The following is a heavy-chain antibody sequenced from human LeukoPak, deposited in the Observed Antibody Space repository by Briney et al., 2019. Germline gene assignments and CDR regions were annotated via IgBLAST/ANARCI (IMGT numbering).Heavy chain of an antibody. CDR3: ASTNYYDSTYNFDY. D-gene: IGHD3-22*01. CDR1: GGSISSYY. CDR2: IYTSGST. J-gene: IGHJ4*02. Sequence: SETLSLTCTVSGGSISSYYWSWIRQPAGKGLEWIGRIYTSGSTNYNPSLKSRVTISVDTSKNQFSLKLSSVTAADTAVYYCASTNYYDSTYNFDYWGQGTLVTVSS. V-gene: IGHV4-4*07.